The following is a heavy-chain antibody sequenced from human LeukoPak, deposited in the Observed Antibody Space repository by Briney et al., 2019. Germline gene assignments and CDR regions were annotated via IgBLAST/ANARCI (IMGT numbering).Heavy chain of an antibody. CDR2: IYYSGST. Sequence: PSETLSLTCTVSGGSISSYYWSWIRQPPGKGLEWIGHIYYSGSTSYNPSLKSRVTISVDTSKNQFSLKLTSVTAADTAVYYCARVTDWNDLDYWGQGTLVTVSS. CDR1: GGSISSYY. V-gene: IGHV4-59*01. D-gene: IGHD1-1*01. J-gene: IGHJ4*02. CDR3: ARVTDWNDLDY.